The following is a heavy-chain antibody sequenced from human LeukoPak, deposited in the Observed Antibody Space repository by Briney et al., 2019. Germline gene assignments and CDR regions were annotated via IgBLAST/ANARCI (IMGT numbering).Heavy chain of an antibody. CDR1: GDNVSSNSTA. CDR2: TYYRSKWYN. CDR3: VRGGQGDGYSADEAFDF. Sequence: SQTLSLTCAISGDNVSSNSTACNWIRQSPSRGLEWLGRTYYRSKWYNDYAVSVKSRITINPDTSKNQFSLQLNSVTAEDTAVYYCVRGGQGDGYSADEAFDFWGQGTVVTVSS. D-gene: IGHD5-24*01. J-gene: IGHJ3*01. V-gene: IGHV6-1*01.